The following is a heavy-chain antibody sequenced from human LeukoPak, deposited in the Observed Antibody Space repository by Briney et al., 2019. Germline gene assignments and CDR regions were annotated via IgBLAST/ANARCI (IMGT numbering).Heavy chain of an antibody. CDR3: ARGVRYSSGYFDY. CDR1: GGSVTSGNYY. CDR2: ISYRGSN. J-gene: IGHJ4*02. Sequence: MTSETLSLTCSVSGGSVTSGNYYWSWIRQPPGKELEWIGYISYRGSNNYNPSLKSRVSISVDTSKNQFSLKLSSVTAADTAVYYCARGVRYSSGYFDYWGQGTLVTVSS. D-gene: IGHD6-19*01. V-gene: IGHV4-61*01.